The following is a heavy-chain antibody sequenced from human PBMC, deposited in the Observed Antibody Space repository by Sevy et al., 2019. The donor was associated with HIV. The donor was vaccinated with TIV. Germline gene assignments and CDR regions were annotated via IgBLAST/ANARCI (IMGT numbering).Heavy chain of an antibody. J-gene: IGHJ4*02. D-gene: IGHD1-26*01. CDR1: GGSITSLY. CDR2: IYYNGPI. V-gene: IGHV4-59*08. Sequence: SETLSLTCTVSGGSITSLYWNWIRQPPGKGLEWIANIYYNGPINYNPSLKSRVTLSLDTSQNQFTLRLSSVTAADTAMYYCAGENAWGRGYSWGQGTLVTVSS. CDR3: AGENAWGRGYS.